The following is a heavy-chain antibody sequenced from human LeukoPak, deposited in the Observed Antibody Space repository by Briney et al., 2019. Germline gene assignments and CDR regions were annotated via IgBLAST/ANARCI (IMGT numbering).Heavy chain of an antibody. Sequence: PSETLSLTCAVYGGSFSGYYWSWIRQPPGKGLEWIGEINHSGSTNYNPSHKSRVTISVDTSKNQFSLKLSSVTAADTAVYYCARGSNWNYSKRFDYWGQGTLVTVSS. CDR1: GGSFSGYY. V-gene: IGHV4-34*01. CDR3: ARGSNWNYSKRFDY. CDR2: INHSGST. D-gene: IGHD1-7*01. J-gene: IGHJ4*02.